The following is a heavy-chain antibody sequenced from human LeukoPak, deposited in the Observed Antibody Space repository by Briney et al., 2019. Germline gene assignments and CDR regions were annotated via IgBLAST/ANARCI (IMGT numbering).Heavy chain of an antibody. J-gene: IGHJ4*02. CDR3: ARGGIYSSSWYVGNFDY. CDR2: ISSSSSFI. Sequence: GGSLRLSCAASGFTFSSYSMNWVRQAPGKGLEWVSYISSSSSFIYYADSVKGRFTISRDNAKNSLYLQMNSLRVEDTAVYYCARGGIYSSSWYVGNFDYWGQGTLVSVSS. D-gene: IGHD6-13*01. CDR1: GFTFSSYS. V-gene: IGHV3-21*05.